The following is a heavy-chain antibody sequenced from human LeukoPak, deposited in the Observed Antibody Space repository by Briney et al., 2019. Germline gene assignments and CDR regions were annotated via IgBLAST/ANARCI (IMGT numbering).Heavy chain of an antibody. CDR1: GGSISSSSYY. V-gene: IGHV4-39*01. Sequence: SETLSLTCTVSGGSISSSSYYWGWIRQPPGKGLEWIGSIYYSGSTYYNPSLKGRVTISVDTSKNQFSLKLSSVTAADTAVYYCAGKYYDFWSGYYIFDYWGQGTLVTVSS. CDR2: IYYSGST. D-gene: IGHD3-3*01. CDR3: AGKYYDFWSGYYIFDY. J-gene: IGHJ4*02.